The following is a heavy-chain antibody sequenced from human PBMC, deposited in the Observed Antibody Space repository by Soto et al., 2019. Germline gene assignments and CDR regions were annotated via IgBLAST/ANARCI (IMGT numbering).Heavy chain of an antibody. D-gene: IGHD2-2*01. Sequence: GASVKASSKASGYAFTGYYMHWLRQAPGQGLEWMGWINPNSGGTNYAQKFQGWVTMTRDTSISTAYMELSRLRSDDTAVYYCAKGYCSSTSCYGPNWFDPWGQGTLVTVSS. J-gene: IGHJ5*02. V-gene: IGHV1-2*04. CDR1: GYAFTGYY. CDR2: INPNSGGT. CDR3: AKGYCSSTSCYGPNWFDP.